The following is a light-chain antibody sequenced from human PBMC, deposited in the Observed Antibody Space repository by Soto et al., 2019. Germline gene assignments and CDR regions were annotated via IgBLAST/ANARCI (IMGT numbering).Light chain of an antibody. V-gene: IGKV3-11*01. Sequence: DIVLTQSPAPLSLSPGDRATLSCKSSQSVPSSLAWFQQKPGQAPRLLIYDVSRRATAIPARFSASGSGTDFTLTISSLEPEDFATYYCQQSYSTPSITLGQGTRLEI. CDR1: QSVPSS. J-gene: IGKJ5*01. CDR2: DVS. CDR3: QQSYSTPSIT.